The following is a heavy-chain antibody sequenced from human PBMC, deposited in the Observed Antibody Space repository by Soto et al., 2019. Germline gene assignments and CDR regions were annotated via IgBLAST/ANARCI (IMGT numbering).Heavy chain of an antibody. J-gene: IGHJ3*02. V-gene: IGHV4-34*01. CDR3: ARDSTRRGACDI. Sequence: PSETRSLTCAVYNGSFSFYYWTWIRQPPGKGLEWIGEINHSGSTNYNPSLKSRVTISVDTSKNQFSLKLSSVTAADTAVYYCARDSTRRGACDIWGQGTMVTVSS. D-gene: IGHD2-2*01. CDR1: NGSFSFYY. CDR2: INHSGST.